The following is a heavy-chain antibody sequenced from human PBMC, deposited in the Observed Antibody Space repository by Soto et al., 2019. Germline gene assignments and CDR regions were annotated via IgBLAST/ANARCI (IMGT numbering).Heavy chain of an antibody. CDR3: ARCPTVLRYFDWVQSYYLAV. V-gene: IGHV1-69*13. Sequence: SVKVSCKASGGGNLRDYRTTWVRRAPGQGLEWMGGIIPKLGSANYAQNFQGRVTVTADESTNTVYMELSSLRSEDTAVYYCARCPTVLRYFDWVQSYYLAVWGKGTTVTVSS. CDR1: GGGNLRDYR. J-gene: IGHJ6*03. D-gene: IGHD3-9*01. CDR2: IIPKLGSA.